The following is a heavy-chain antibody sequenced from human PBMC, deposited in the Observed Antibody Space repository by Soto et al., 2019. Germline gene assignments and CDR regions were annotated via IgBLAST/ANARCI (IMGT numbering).Heavy chain of an antibody. CDR3: ATVGTVTKGYYYGMDV. V-gene: IGHV1-24*01. Sequence: ASVKVSCKVSGYTLTELSMHWVRQAPGKGLEWMGGFDPEDGETIYAQKFQGRVTMTEDTSTDTAYTELSSLRSEDTAVYYCATVGTVTKGYYYGMDVWGQGTTVTVSS. J-gene: IGHJ6*02. D-gene: IGHD4-4*01. CDR2: FDPEDGET. CDR1: GYTLTELS.